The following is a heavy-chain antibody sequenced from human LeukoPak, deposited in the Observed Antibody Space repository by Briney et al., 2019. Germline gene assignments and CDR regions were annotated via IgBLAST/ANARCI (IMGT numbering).Heavy chain of an antibody. CDR1: GLTFSNAW. V-gene: IGHV3-15*01. D-gene: IGHD1-26*01. CDR3: ITDPGEWEPI. CDR2: IKSKTDGGTT. J-gene: IGHJ3*02. Sequence: GSLRLSYAASGLTFSNAWMSWVRQAPGKGLEWVGRIKSKTDGGTTDYGAPVKGRFIISRDDSKNTLYLQMNGLKIEDTAVYYCITDPGEWEPIWGQGTMVTVSS.